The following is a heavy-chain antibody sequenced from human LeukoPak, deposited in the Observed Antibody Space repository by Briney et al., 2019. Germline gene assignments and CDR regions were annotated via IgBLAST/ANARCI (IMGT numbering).Heavy chain of an antibody. CDR3: ARDPQFPVAVVTNWFDP. Sequence: GASVKVSCKASGYTFTGYYMHWVRQAPGQGLEWMGWINPNSGGTNYAQKFQGRVTMTRDTSISTAYMELSRLRSDDTAVYYCARDPQFPVAVVTNWFDPWGQGTLVTVSS. CDR2: INPNSGGT. V-gene: IGHV1-2*02. J-gene: IGHJ5*02. CDR1: GYTFTGYY. D-gene: IGHD6-19*01.